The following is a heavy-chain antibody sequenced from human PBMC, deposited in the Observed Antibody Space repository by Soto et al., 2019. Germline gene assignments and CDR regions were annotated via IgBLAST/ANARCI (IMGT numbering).Heavy chain of an antibody. J-gene: IGHJ4*02. CDR1: GGSISSGGYY. D-gene: IGHD3-9*01. Sequence: PSETLSLTCTVSGGSISSGGYYWSWIRQHPGKGLEWIGYIYYSGSTYYNPSLKSRVTISVDTSKNQFSLKLSSVTAADTAVFYCARIFYDILTGQYYFDYWGQGTLVTVSS. CDR3: ARIFYDILTGQYYFDY. CDR2: IYYSGST. V-gene: IGHV4-31*03.